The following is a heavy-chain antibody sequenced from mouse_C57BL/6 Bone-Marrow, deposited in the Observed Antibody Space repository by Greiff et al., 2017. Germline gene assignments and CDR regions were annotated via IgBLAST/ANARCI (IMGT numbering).Heavy chain of an antibody. J-gene: IGHJ1*03. V-gene: IGHV1-58*01. CDR1: GYTFTSYG. CDR3: ARGSYDGYYYWYFDV. CDR2: IYIGNGYT. D-gene: IGHD2-3*01. Sequence: EVKLQESGAELVRPGSSVKMSCKTSGYTFTSYGINWVKQRPGQGLEWIGYIYIGNGYTEYNEKFKGKATLTSDTSSSTAYMQLSSLTSEDSAIXFCARGSYDGYYYWYFDVWGTGTTVTVSS.